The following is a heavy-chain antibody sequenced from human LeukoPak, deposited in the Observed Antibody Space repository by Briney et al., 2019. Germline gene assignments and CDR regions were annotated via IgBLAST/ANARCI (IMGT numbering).Heavy chain of an antibody. CDR3: ARQSGYYAQPFDY. J-gene: IGHJ4*02. Sequence: ASVKVSCKASGGTFSSYAISWVRQAPGQGLEWMGGIIPIFGTANYAQKFQGRVTITADESTSTAYMELSSLRSEDTAVYYCARQSGYYAQPFDYWGQGTLVTVSS. CDR2: IIPIFGTA. CDR1: GGTFSSYA. V-gene: IGHV1-69*13. D-gene: IGHD3-22*01.